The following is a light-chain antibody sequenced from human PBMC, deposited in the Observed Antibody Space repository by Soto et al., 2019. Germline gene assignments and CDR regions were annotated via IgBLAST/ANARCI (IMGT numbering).Light chain of an antibody. J-gene: IGKJ2*01. CDR2: KAS. V-gene: IGKV1-5*03. Sequence: DIQMTQSPSTLSASVGDRVTITCRASQSISSWLAWYQQKPGKAPNLLIYKASSLEGGVPSRFSGSGSGTEFTLTISSLQPDDFATYYCQQYNSFSPYTFGQGTKLEIK. CDR1: QSISSW. CDR3: QQYNSFSPYT.